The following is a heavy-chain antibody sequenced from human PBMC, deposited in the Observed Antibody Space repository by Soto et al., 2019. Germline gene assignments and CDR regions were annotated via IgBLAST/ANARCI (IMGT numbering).Heavy chain of an antibody. CDR2: ISGGGDGT. Sequence: GGSLRLSCAASGFTFSSFALSWVRQAPGKGLEWVSAISGGGDGTDYADSVKGRFTISRDNSKKTLHLHMNSLRVENTAVYYCAGPGYSSQDYWGQGALVTVSS. CDR1: GFTFSSFA. D-gene: IGHD5-18*01. J-gene: IGHJ4*02. V-gene: IGHV3-23*01. CDR3: AGPGYSSQDY.